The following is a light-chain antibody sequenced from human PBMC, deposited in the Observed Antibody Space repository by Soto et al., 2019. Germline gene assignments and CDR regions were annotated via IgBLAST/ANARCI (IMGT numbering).Light chain of an antibody. J-gene: IGKJ1*01. CDR3: QQYGSSLWT. CDR1: QSVSTSY. V-gene: IGKV3-20*01. CDR2: GAS. Sequence: EIVLTQSPGTLSLSQGERATLSCRASQSVSTSYLAWYQQKPGQAPRLLIYGASTRATGIPDRFSGSGSGTDFTLTISRLEPEDFVVYYCQQYGSSLWTFGQGTKVEIK.